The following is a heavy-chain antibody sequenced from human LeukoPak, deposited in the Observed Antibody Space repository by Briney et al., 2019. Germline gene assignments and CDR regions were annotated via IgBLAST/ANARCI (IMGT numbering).Heavy chain of an antibody. J-gene: IGHJ4*02. D-gene: IGHD6-19*01. V-gene: IGHV3-7*01. CDR2: IKQDGSEK. Sequence: GGSLRLSCAASGFTFSSYWMSWVRQAPGKGLEWVANIKQDGSEKYYVDSVKGRFTISRDNSKNTLYLQMNSLRAEDTAVYYCARDLWGEIAVAGTGGAFDYWGQGTLVTVSS. CDR1: GFTFSSYW. CDR3: ARDLWGEIAVAGTGGAFDY.